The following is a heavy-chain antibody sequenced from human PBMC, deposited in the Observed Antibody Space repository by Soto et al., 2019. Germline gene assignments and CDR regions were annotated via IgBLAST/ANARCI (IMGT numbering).Heavy chain of an antibody. V-gene: IGHV1-69*13. CDR3: ARGPVLLRFLDWLFGLDV. J-gene: IGHJ6*02. CDR2: IIPIFGTA. D-gene: IGHD3-3*01. Sequence: ASVKVSCKASGGTFSSYAISWVRQAPGQGLEWMGGIIPIFGTANYAQKFQGRVTITADESTSTAYMELSSLRSEDTAVYYCARGPVLLRFLDWLFGLDVWGQGTKVTVSS. CDR1: GGTFSSYA.